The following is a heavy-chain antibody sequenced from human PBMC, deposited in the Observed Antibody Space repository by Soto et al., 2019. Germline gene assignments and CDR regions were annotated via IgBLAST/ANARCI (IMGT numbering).Heavy chain of an antibody. CDR3: ARDRRGTGTYFDY. CDR2: IYYSGST. V-gene: IGHV4-61*01. D-gene: IGHD1-1*01. Sequence: QVQLQESGPGLVKPSETLSLTCTVSGGSVSSGSYYWSWIRQPPGKGLEWIGYIYYSGSTNYNPSLKSRVTISVDTPKNQPSLKLSSVTAADTAVYYCARDRRGTGTYFDYRGQGTLVTVSS. J-gene: IGHJ4*02. CDR1: GGSVSSGSYY.